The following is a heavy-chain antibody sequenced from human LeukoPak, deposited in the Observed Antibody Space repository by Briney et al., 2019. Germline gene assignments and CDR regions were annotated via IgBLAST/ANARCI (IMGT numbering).Heavy chain of an antibody. CDR1: GFTFSSYW. D-gene: IGHD5-18*01. V-gene: IGHV3-7*03. CDR3: AKSDTAMVVHFDY. CDR2: IKQDGSEK. J-gene: IGHJ4*02. Sequence: GGSLRLSCAASGFTFSSYWMSWVRQAPGKGLEWVANIKQDGSEKYYVDSVKGRFTISRDNAKNSLYLQMNSLRAEDTAVYYCAKSDTAMVVHFDYWGQGTLVTVSS.